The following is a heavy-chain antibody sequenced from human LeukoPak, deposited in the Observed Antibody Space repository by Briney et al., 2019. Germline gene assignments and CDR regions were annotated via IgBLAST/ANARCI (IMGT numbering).Heavy chain of an antibody. D-gene: IGHD3-10*01. Sequence: PGGSLRLSCAASGFTFSSYEMNWVRQAPGKGLEWVSYISSSGSTIYYADSVKGRFTISRDNAKNSLYLQMNSLRAEDTAVYYCARDTDYYGSGSYYRWFDPWGQGTLVTVSS. J-gene: IGHJ5*02. V-gene: IGHV3-48*03. CDR1: GFTFSSYE. CDR3: ARDTDYYGSGSYYRWFDP. CDR2: ISSSGSTI.